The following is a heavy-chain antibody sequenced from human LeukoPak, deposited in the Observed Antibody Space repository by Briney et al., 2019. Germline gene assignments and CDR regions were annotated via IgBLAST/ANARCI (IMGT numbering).Heavy chain of an antibody. J-gene: IGHJ4*02. V-gene: IGHV1-8*03. CDR1: GYTFSNYD. CDR3: ARGVVVPAASRGPAYYYFDY. Sequence: ASVKVSCKASGYTFSNYDINWVRQATGQGLEWMGWMNPDSGNTGYAQKLQGRVTITRNTSISTAYMELSSLRSEDTAVYYCARGVVVPAASRGPAYYYFDYWGQGTLVTVSS. D-gene: IGHD2-2*01. CDR2: MNPDSGNT.